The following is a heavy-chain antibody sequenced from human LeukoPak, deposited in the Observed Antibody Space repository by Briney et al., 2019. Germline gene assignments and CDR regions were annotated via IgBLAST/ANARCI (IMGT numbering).Heavy chain of an antibody. J-gene: IGHJ4*02. V-gene: IGHV1-69*01. Sequence: SVTVSCTASGGTFSSYAISWVRQAPGQGLEWMGGIIPIFGTANYAQTFQGRVTITADESTSTAYMELSSLRSEDTAVYYCARGRSYDYFDYWGQGTLVTVSS. CDR2: IIPIFGTA. CDR3: ARGRSYDYFDY. D-gene: IGHD5-18*01. CDR1: GGTFSSYA.